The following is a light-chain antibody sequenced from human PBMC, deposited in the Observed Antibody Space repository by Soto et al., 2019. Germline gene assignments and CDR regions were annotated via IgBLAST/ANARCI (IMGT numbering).Light chain of an antibody. Sequence: EIVLTQSPATLSVSPGERATLACRASQSGSSNLACYQQKPGQAPRLLIYGASTRATGIPARFSGSGSGTEFTLTLSIMQSEEFAVYYCQQYNNCPSFGQGTKVEIK. V-gene: IGKV3-15*01. J-gene: IGKJ1*01. CDR3: QQYNNCPS. CDR1: QSGSSN. CDR2: GAS.